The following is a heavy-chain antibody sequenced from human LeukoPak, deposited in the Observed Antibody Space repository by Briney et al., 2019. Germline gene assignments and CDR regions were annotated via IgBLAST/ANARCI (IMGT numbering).Heavy chain of an antibody. CDR2: IYTSGST. CDR1: GGSISSYY. CDR3: AREILGIAVAKDNWFDP. V-gene: IGHV4-4*07. D-gene: IGHD6-19*01. Sequence: SETLSLTCTVSGGSISSYYWSWIRQPAGKGLEWIGRIYTSGSTNYNPSLKSRVTMSVDTSKNQFSLKLSSVTAADTAVYYCAREILGIAVAKDNWFDPWGQGTLVTVSS. J-gene: IGHJ5*02.